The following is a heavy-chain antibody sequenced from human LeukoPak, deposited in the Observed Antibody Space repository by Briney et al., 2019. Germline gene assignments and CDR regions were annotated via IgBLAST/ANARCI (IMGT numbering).Heavy chain of an antibody. CDR2: IYYSGST. V-gene: IGHV4-59*01. CDR3: AREFYCSGGSCYSHFDY. CDR1: GGSISSYY. D-gene: IGHD2-15*01. Sequence: PSETLSLTCTVSGGSISSYYWRWIRQPPGKGLEWIGYIYYSGSTNYNPSLKSRVTISVDTSKNQFSLKLSSVTAADTAVYYCAREFYCSGGSCYSHFDYWGQGTLVTVSS. J-gene: IGHJ4*02.